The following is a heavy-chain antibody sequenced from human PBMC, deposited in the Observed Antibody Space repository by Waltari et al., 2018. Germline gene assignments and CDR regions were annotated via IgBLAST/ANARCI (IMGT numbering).Heavy chain of an antibody. D-gene: IGHD4-4*01. Sequence: QLQLQESGPGLVKPSETLSLTCTVPGRSIHNPYHYWGGIRQFPGTGLEWMGNLYYTGITYYNPSLKGRATFFVDTSKIQFSLKLSSVTAADTAVYYCTRTIVTADTWGQGTLVTVAS. CDR1: GRSIHNPYHY. CDR2: LYYTGIT. V-gene: IGHV4-39*01. J-gene: IGHJ5*02. CDR3: TRTIVTADT.